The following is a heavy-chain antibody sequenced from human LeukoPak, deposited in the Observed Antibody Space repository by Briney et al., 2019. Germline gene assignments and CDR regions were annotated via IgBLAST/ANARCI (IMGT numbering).Heavy chain of an antibody. CDR3: AKEGRWGITMIVVVTPY. V-gene: IGHV3-23*01. CDR1: GFTFSSYA. D-gene: IGHD3-22*01. CDR2: ISGSGGST. Sequence: GGSLRLSCAASGFTFSSYAMSWVRRAPGKGLEWVSAISGSGGSTYYADSAKGRFTISRDNSKNTLYLQMNSLRAEDTAVYYCAKEGRWGITMIVVVTPYWGQGTLVTVSS. J-gene: IGHJ4*02.